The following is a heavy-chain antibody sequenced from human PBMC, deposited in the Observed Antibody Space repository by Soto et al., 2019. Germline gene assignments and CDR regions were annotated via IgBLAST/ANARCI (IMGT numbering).Heavy chain of an antibody. CDR2: IYSGGST. D-gene: IGHD5-12*01. V-gene: IGHV3-53*01. CDR3: ARELVATKRENYYYGMDV. CDR1: GFTVSSNY. J-gene: IGHJ6*02. Sequence: GGSLRLSCAASGFTVSSNYMSWVRQAPGKGLEWVSVIYSGGSTYYADSVKGRFTISRDNSKNTLYLQMNSLRAEDTAVYYCARELVATKRENYYYGMDVWGQGTTVTVSS.